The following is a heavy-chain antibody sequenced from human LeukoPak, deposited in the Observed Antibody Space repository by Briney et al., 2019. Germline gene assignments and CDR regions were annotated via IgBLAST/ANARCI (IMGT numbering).Heavy chain of an antibody. CDR2: IWYDGSNK. Sequence: GRSLRLSCAASGFTFSSYGMHWVRQAPGKGLEWVAVIWYDGSNKYYADSVKGRFTISRDNSKNTLYLQMNSLRAEDMAVYYCARAQPAISGRGAFDIWGQGTMVTVSS. D-gene: IGHD1-26*01. CDR3: ARAQPAISGRGAFDI. V-gene: IGHV3-33*01. CDR1: GFTFSSYG. J-gene: IGHJ3*02.